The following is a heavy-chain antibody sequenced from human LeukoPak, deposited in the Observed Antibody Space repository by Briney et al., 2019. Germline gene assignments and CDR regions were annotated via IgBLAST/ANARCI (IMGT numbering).Heavy chain of an antibody. CDR1: GGSISSYY. Sequence: SETLSLTCTVSGGSISSYYWSWIRQPPGKGLEWIGYIFYSGSTNYNPSLKSRVTISVDTSKNQFSLKLSSVTAADTAVYYCARMEDDSSGYSDYWGQGTLVTVSS. J-gene: IGHJ4*02. D-gene: IGHD3-22*01. V-gene: IGHV4-59*08. CDR3: ARMEDDSSGYSDY. CDR2: IFYSGST.